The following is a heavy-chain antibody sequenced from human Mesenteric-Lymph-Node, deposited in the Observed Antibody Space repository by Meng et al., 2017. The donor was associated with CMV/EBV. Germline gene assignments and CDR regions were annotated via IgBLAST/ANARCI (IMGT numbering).Heavy chain of an antibody. V-gene: IGHV1-18*01. J-gene: IGHJ4*02. CDR3: ERDQGYYGSGERYFDY. CDR2: IRAYNGNT. Sequence: YTFTSYGIDWVRQAPEPGLEWMGWIRAYNGNTSYAQKLQGRVTMTTDTSTSTDYMELMSLRSDDTAVYYCERDQGYYGSGERYFDYWGQGTLVTVSS. D-gene: IGHD3-10*01. CDR1: YTFTSYG.